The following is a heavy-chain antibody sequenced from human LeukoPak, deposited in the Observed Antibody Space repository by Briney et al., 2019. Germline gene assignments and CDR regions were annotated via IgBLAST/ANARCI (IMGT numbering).Heavy chain of an antibody. V-gene: IGHV1-2*02. Sequence: ASVKVSCEASGYTFTVYYIHWVRQAPGQGLEWMGWISPNSGGTNYAQKFRGRVTMTRDTSITTAYMEPSSLKSDDTALYYCARVYYLWESYRYLFDYWGQGSLVTVSS. J-gene: IGHJ4*02. CDR3: ARVYYLWESYRYLFDY. D-gene: IGHD3-16*02. CDR2: ISPNSGGT. CDR1: GYTFTVYY.